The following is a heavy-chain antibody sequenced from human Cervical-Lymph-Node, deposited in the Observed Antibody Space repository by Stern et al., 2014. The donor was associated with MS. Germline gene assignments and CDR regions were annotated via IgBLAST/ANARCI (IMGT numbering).Heavy chain of an antibody. Sequence: QVQLLPSGAEVKKPGAPGKVSCKASGYTFNSYGITWVRPAHGQGLHRMGGISAYNGNTNYAQKLQGRVTMTTDTSTSTAYMELRSLRSDDTAVYYCARGYGFWSGYYVDWGQGTLVTVSS. CDR3: ARGYGFWSGYYVD. D-gene: IGHD3-3*01. J-gene: IGHJ4*02. CDR1: GYTFNSYG. V-gene: IGHV1-18*01. CDR2: ISAYNGNT.